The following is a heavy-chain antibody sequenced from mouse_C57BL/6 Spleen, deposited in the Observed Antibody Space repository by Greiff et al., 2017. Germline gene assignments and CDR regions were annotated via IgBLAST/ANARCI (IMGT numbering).Heavy chain of an antibody. CDR3: ARADWAFAY. CDR2: ISYDGSN. D-gene: IGHD4-1*01. Sequence: EVHLVESGPGLVKPSQSLSLTCSVTGYSITSGYYWNWIRQFPGNKLEWMGYISYDGSNNYNPSLKNRISITRDTSKNQFFLKLNSVTTEDTATYYCARADWAFAYWGQGTLVTVSA. CDR1: GYSITSGYY. J-gene: IGHJ3*01. V-gene: IGHV3-6*01.